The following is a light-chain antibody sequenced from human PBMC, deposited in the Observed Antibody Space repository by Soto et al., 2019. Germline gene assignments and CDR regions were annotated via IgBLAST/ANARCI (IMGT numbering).Light chain of an antibody. V-gene: IGLV2-14*01. CDR2: DVS. J-gene: IGLJ2*01. Sequence: QSALTQPACVSGSPGQSITISCTGTSSDVGGYNYVSWYQQHPGKALKLMIYDVSNRPSGVSNRFSGSKSGNTASLTISGLQAEDEADYYCSSYTSSSTLVVFGGGTKLTVL. CDR3: SSYTSSSTLVV. CDR1: SSDVGGYNY.